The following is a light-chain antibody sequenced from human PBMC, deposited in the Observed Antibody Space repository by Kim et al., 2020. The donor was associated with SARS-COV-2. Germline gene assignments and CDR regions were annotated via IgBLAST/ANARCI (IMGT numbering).Light chain of an antibody. J-gene: IGKJ2*03. V-gene: IGKV1-39*01. CDR3: QQSYSTPPYS. CDR2: AAS. Sequence: ACVGNRVTITCRESQSISSYLNWYQQKPGKAPKLLIYAASSLQSGVPSRFSGSGSGTDFTLTISSLQPEDFATYYCQQSYSTPPYSFGQGSKLEI. CDR1: QSISSY.